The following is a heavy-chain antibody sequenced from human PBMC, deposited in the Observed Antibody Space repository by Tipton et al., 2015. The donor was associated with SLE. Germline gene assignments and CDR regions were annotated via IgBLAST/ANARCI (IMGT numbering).Heavy chain of an antibody. Sequence: LRLSCTVSGASVSSHYWNWIRQTPGKGLEWIGYIHYNRDTNYHPSLKSRVTISVDTSKNQLSLKLTSVTAADTAVYYCARGSPSTIFGGAFDIWGRGTVVTVSS. J-gene: IGHJ3*02. CDR3: ARGSPSTIFGGAFDI. V-gene: IGHV4-59*02. CDR1: GASVSSHY. CDR2: IHYNRDT. D-gene: IGHD3-3*01.